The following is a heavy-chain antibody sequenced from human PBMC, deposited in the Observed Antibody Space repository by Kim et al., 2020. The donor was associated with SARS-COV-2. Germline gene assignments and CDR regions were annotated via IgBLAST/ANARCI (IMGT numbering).Heavy chain of an antibody. CDR1: GFTFSSYW. Sequence: GGSLRLSCAASGFTFSSYWMSWVRQAPGKGLEWVANIKQDGSEKYYVDSVKGRFTISRDNAKNSLYLQMNSLRAEDTAVYYCARDVGYRAEYSSSSKVRRYNYYYYGMDVWGQGTTVTVSS. CDR3: ARDVGYRAEYSSSSKVRRYNYYYYGMDV. CDR2: IKQDGSEK. V-gene: IGHV3-7*01. D-gene: IGHD6-6*01. J-gene: IGHJ6*02.